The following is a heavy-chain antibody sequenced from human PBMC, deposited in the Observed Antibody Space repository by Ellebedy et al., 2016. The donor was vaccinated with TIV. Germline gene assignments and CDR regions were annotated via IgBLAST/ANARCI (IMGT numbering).Heavy chain of an antibody. CDR1: GGSISSYY. J-gene: IGHJ4*02. CDR2: IYYSGST. Sequence: SETLSLXXTVSGGSISSYYWSWIRQPPGKGLEWIGYIYYSGSTNYNPSLKSRVTISVDTSKDQFSLKLSSVTAADTAVYYCARQDYGDYDHPFDYWGQGTLVTVSS. V-gene: IGHV4-59*01. CDR3: ARQDYGDYDHPFDY. D-gene: IGHD4-17*01.